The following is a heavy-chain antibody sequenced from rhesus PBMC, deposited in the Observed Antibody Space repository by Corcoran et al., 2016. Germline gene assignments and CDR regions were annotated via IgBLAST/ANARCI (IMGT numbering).Heavy chain of an antibody. V-gene: IGHV4-173*01. J-gene: IGHJ2*01. D-gene: IGHD6-13*01. CDR3: ARADSSWSQGYFDL. Sequence: QVQLQESGPGLVKPSETLSLTCAGSGGSISSNYWSWFRQHPGNGIEWIGRISGRWGCTDSNTPLKRRVTSSTDTSKNKFSRKLSSVTAADTAVYYWARADSSWSQGYFDLGGPGTPITISS. CDR1: GGSISSNY. CDR2: ISGRWGCT.